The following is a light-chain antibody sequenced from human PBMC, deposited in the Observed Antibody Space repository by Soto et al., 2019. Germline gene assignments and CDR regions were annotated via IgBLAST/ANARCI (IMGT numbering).Light chain of an antibody. J-gene: IGKJ1*01. V-gene: IGKV1-12*01. CDR1: QTISSW. Sequence: DIQMTQSPSSLTASVGDRVTITCRASQTISSWLAWYQQKPGKAPKLLIYAASSLQSGVPSRFSGSGSGTEFILTINSLQPEDVAIYYCLQVNSFPRTFGQGTKEDIK. CDR2: AAS. CDR3: LQVNSFPRT.